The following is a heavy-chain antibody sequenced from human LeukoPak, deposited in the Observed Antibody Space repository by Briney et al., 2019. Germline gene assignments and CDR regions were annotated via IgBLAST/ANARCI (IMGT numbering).Heavy chain of an antibody. J-gene: IGHJ3*01. CDR3: AKDIQLST. Sequence: TGGSLRLSCAASGFTFRDAAMTWVRKAPGKGLEWVSLISYNGANSYYADSVKGRFTISRDNSRNTLSLQMNNLRVEDTAIYYCAKDIQLSTWGLGTMVTVSS. V-gene: IGHV3-23*01. D-gene: IGHD5-24*01. CDR1: GFTFRDAA. CDR2: ISYNGANS.